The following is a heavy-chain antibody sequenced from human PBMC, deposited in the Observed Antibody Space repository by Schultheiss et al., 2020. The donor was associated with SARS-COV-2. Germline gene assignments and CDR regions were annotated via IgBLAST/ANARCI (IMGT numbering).Heavy chain of an antibody. J-gene: IGHJ4*02. V-gene: IGHV2-5*08. Sequence: QTLSLTCTFSGFSLSTSGMCVSWIRQPPGKALEWLALIYWNDDKRYSPSLKSRLTITKDTSKNQVVLTMTNMDPVDTATYYCAHRGWELLRFDYWGQGTLVTVSS. CDR1: GFSLSTSGMC. CDR3: AHRGWELLRFDY. D-gene: IGHD1-26*01. CDR2: IYWNDDK.